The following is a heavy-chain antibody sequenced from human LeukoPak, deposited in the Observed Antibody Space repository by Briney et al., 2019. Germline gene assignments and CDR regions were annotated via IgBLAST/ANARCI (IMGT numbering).Heavy chain of an antibody. D-gene: IGHD3-3*01. V-gene: IGHV1-18*01. CDR3: ARDPRFLEWSPRANYYYYGMDV. CDR1: GYTFTSYG. J-gene: IGHJ6*02. Sequence: GASVKVSCKAPGYTFTSYGISWVRQAPGQGLEWMGWISAYNGNTNYAQKLQGRVTMTTDTSTSTAYMELRSLRSDDTAVYYCARDPRFLEWSPRANYYYYGMDVWGQGTTVTVSS. CDR2: ISAYNGNT.